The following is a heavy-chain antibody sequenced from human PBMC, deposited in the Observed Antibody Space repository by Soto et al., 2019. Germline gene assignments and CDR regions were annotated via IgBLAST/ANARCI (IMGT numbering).Heavy chain of an antibody. Sequence: GGSLRLSCAASGFTFSNAWMNWVRQAPGKGLEWVGRIKSKTDGGTTDYAAPVKGRFTISRDDSKNTLYLQMNSLKTEDTAVYYCTTTRYSSSPLGMDVWGQGTTVTVSS. J-gene: IGHJ6*02. D-gene: IGHD6-13*01. CDR3: TTTRYSSSPLGMDV. V-gene: IGHV3-15*07. CDR2: IKSKTDGGTT. CDR1: GFTFSNAW.